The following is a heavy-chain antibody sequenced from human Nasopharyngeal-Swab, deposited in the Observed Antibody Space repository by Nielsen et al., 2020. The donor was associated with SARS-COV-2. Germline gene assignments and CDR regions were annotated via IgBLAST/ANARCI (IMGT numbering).Heavy chain of an antibody. D-gene: IGHD3/OR15-3a*01. V-gene: IGHV4-59*01. CDR3: ARVQVDDDFWTGYHFDY. CDR1: GGSMNSYY. Sequence: SETLSLTCTVSGGSMNSYYWYWIRQPPGKGLEWIGYVFNSGSTEYSPSPQRRATISVDTSNNQFSLKLSSVTAADTAMYFCARVQVDDDFWTGYHFDYWGQGTLVTVSS. J-gene: IGHJ4*02. CDR2: VFNSGST.